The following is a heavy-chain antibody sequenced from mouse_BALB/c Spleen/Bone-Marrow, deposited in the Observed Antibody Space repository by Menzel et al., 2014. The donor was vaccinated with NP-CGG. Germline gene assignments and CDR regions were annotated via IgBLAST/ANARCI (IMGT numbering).Heavy chain of an antibody. CDR1: GFTSTVYY. V-gene: IGHV7-3*02. CDR3: ARDGKGSSGYYYTGDY. J-gene: IGHJ4*01. CDR2: IRNKANGYTT. D-gene: IGHD3-2*02. Sequence: EVKLVESGGGLVHPGGSLRLSCATSGFTSTVYYISWVRQSPGKALEWLGFIRNKANGYTTEYSASVKGRFTISRDNSQSILYLQMNTLGADVSANYHCARDGKGSSGYYYTGDYWGQGPSGTGSS.